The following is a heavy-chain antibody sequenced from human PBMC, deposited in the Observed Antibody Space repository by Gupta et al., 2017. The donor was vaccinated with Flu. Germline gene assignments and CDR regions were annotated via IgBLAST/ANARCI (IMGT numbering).Heavy chain of an antibody. CDR3: AKEAFCRSASCYTGFKSYFDF. CDR1: GFTFRSVG. CDR2: ISYNGADK. J-gene: IGHJ4*02. V-gene: IGHV3-30*18. Sequence: QVQLVASGGGVVQPGRSLRLSCAAYGFTFRSVGMHWVRQAPGKGLEWVAVISYNGADKVYADSVKGRFSISRDDSRNTLYLQMNNLRVDDTAVYYCAKEAFCRSASCYTGFKSYFDFWGQGILVSVSS. D-gene: IGHD2-2*02.